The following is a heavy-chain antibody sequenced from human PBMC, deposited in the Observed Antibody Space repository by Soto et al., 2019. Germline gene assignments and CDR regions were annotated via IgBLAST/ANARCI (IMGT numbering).Heavy chain of an antibody. Sequence: ESGGGVVQPGTSLRLSCAASGFSFSSYGMHWVRQAPGKGLEWVAVIWYDGSNEHYTDSVKGRFTISRDNSKNTLYLQMNSLRAEDTAVYYCARNPRPTYGDYADYWGQGTLVTVSS. D-gene: IGHD4-17*01. V-gene: IGHV3-33*01. CDR3: ARNPRPTYGDYADY. CDR2: IWYDGSNE. CDR1: GFSFSSYG. J-gene: IGHJ4*02.